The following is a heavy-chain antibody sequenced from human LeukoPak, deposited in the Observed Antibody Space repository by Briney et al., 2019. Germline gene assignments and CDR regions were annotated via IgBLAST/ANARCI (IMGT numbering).Heavy chain of an antibody. D-gene: IGHD2/OR15-2a*01. CDR2: IYPDDSDA. V-gene: IGHV5-51*01. J-gene: IGHJ3*02. Sequence: GESLKISCKASGYSFTNYWVAWVRQMPGKGLQWMGIIYPDDSDARYSPSFQGQVTISADKSISTAYLQWSSLKASDTAMYYCARPLTTSYDAFDIWGQGTMVTVSS. CDR1: GYSFTNYW. CDR3: ARPLTTSYDAFDI.